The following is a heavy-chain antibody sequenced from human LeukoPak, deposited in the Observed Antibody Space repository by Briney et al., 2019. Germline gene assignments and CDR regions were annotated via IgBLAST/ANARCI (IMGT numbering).Heavy chain of an antibody. CDR3: ARGSSGWYRYYFDY. CDR2: MNPNSGNT. V-gene: IGHV1-8*03. Sequence: GASVKVSCKASGYTFTSYDINWVRQATGQGLEWMGWMNPNSGNTGYAQKFQGRVTITRNTSISTAYMELSSLRSEDTAVYYCARGSSGWYRYYFDYWGQGTLVTVSS. J-gene: IGHJ4*02. D-gene: IGHD6-19*01. CDR1: GYTFTSYD.